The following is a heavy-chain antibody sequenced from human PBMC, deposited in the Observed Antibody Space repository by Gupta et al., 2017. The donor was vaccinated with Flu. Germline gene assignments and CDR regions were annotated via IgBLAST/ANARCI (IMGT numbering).Heavy chain of an antibody. CDR3: ARSATPYCGGDCYSEY. Sequence: QVQLLQSGAAVKTPGSSVTVSCKASGGPFGRYGFGWVRRAPGQGPEWMGGIIPVLGSPNYLQKFQDRLTITADESTSTVYMELRSLRSEDTAIYYCARSATPYCGGDCYSEYWGQGTLVTVSS. CDR2: IIPVLGSP. V-gene: IGHV1-69*01. CDR1: GGPFGRYG. J-gene: IGHJ4*02. D-gene: IGHD2-21*02.